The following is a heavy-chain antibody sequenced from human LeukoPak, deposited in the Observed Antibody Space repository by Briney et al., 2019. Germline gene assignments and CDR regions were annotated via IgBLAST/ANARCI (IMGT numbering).Heavy chain of an antibody. Sequence: VASVKVSCKASGGTFSSYTISWVRQAPGQGLEWMGRIIPILGIANYAQKFQGRVTITADKSTSTAYMELSSLRSEDTAVYYCARVGDTAMVHYYFDYWGQGTLVTVSS. D-gene: IGHD5-18*01. CDR3: ARVGDTAMVHYYFDY. CDR1: GGTFSSYT. CDR2: IIPILGIA. J-gene: IGHJ4*02. V-gene: IGHV1-69*02.